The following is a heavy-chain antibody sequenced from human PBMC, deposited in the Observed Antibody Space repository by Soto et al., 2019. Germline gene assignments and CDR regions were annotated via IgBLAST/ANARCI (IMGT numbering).Heavy chain of an antibody. D-gene: IGHD6-19*01. Sequence: SETLSLTCTVSGGSISSYYWSWIRQPPGKGLEWIGYIYYSGSTNYNPPLKSRVTISVDTSKNQFSLKLSSVTAADTAVYYCARDKQWQHSYGMDVWGQGTTVTVSS. CDR2: IYYSGST. CDR1: GGSISSYY. CDR3: ARDKQWQHSYGMDV. V-gene: IGHV4-59*01. J-gene: IGHJ6*02.